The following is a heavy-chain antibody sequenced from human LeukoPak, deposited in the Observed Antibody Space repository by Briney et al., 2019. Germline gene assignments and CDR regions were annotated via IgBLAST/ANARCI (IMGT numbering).Heavy chain of an antibody. CDR1: GGSISSYY. CDR3: ARLGHYGSGTSNAFDI. V-gene: IGHV4-4*07. D-gene: IGHD3-10*01. Sequence: SETLSLTCTVSGGSISSYYWSWIRQPAGKGLEWIGRIYTSGSTNYNPSLKSRVTMSVDTSKNQFSLKLSSVTAADTAVYYCARLGHYGSGTSNAFDIWGQGTMVTVSS. J-gene: IGHJ3*02. CDR2: IYTSGST.